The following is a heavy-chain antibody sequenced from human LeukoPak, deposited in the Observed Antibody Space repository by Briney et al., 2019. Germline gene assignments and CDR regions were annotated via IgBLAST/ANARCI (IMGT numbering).Heavy chain of an antibody. CDR2: ISYDGSNK. J-gene: IGHJ6*03. CDR3: AKEDGYSSSWYGDYYYYMDV. CDR1: GFTFSTFA. D-gene: IGHD6-13*01. Sequence: GGSLRLSCAASGFTFSTFAMIWVRQAPGKGLEWVAVISYDGSNKYYADSVKGRFTISRDNSKNTLYLQMNSLRAEDTAVYYCAKEDGYSSSWYGDYYYYMDVWGKGTTVTISS. V-gene: IGHV3-30*04.